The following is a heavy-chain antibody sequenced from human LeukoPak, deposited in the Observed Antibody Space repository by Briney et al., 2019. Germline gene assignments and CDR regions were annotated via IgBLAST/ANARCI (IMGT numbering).Heavy chain of an antibody. CDR3: ARGDYGDYRIFYTLFDF. CDR1: GYSFTSYW. Sequence: GESLKISCKGSGYSFTSYWIGWVRQMPGKGLEWMGIIYPGDSDTRYSPSFQGQVTISADRSISTAYLQWSSLKASDTAMYYCARGDYGDYRIFYTLFDFWGQGTLVTVSS. V-gene: IGHV5-51*01. D-gene: IGHD4-17*01. J-gene: IGHJ4*02. CDR2: IYPGDSDT.